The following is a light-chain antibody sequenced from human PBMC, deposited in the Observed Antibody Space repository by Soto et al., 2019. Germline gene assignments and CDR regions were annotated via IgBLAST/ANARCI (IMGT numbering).Light chain of an antibody. CDR3: QQYGNWPEYS. Sequence: EIVMTQSPATVSVSPGERATLSCRASQSVGYNLAWYQHKPGQAPRPLIYGAFTRITGVPARFSGSGSGTDFTLTITSLQSDDFAIYYCQQYGNWPEYSFGQGTKVDIK. V-gene: IGKV3-15*01. CDR2: GAF. CDR1: QSVGYN. J-gene: IGKJ2*03.